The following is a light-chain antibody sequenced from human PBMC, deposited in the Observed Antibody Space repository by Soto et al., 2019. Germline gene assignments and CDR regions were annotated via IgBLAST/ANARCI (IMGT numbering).Light chain of an antibody. J-gene: IGKJ1*01. CDR1: QDIRNE. CDR3: LQDYNYPRT. V-gene: IGKV1-6*01. CDR2: AAS. Sequence: AIQMTQSPSSLSASVGDRVTITCRASQDIRNELAWYQHNPGKAPKLLIYAASYLQGGVPSRFRGAGSGTDFTLTISSLQPEDFATYYCLQDYNYPRTFGKGTKVEIK.